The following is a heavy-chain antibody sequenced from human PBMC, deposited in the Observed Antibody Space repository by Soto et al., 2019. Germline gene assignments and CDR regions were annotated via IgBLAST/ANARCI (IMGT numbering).Heavy chain of an antibody. CDR1: GFTFSDYA. D-gene: IGHD3-10*01. CDR2: ISGGSSAT. Sequence: PGGSLRVSCTASGFTFSDYAMAWVRQAPGKGLEWVSTISGGSSATYYGDSVKGRFTISRDNAKKTLFLQLNRLRAEDTATYYCAKVLSKNYYYPFDFWRQGTQVTVSS. J-gene: IGHJ4*02. V-gene: IGHV3-23*01. CDR3: AKVLSKNYYYPFDF.